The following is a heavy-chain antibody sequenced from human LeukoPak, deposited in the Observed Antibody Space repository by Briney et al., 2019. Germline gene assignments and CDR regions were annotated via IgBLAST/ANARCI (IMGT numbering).Heavy chain of an antibody. Sequence: PGGSLRLSCAASGFTFSTYALTWVRQAPGKGLEWVSTISASGGSTYYADSVKGRFTISRDNSKNTLYLQMNSLRAEDTAVYYCAKDGYSYGSDAFDIWGQGTMVTVSS. CDR3: AKDGYSYGSDAFDI. CDR1: GFTFSTYA. V-gene: IGHV3-23*01. D-gene: IGHD5-18*01. CDR2: ISASGGST. J-gene: IGHJ3*02.